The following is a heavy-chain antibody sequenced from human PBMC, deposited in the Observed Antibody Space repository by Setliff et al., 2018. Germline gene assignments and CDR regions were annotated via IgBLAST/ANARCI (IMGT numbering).Heavy chain of an antibody. CDR2: VFATGNT. J-gene: IGHJ4*02. CDR1: GASISSGQNY. Sequence: LSLTCTVSGASISSGQNYWSWIRQPAGKGLEWIGHVFATGNTEYNPSLESRVTFSVDTSKNQFSLKLTSVTVADSAVYYCARDRSDGLDSFDYWGRGAQVTVSS. CDR3: ARDRSDGLDSFDY. D-gene: IGHD6-6*01. V-gene: IGHV4-61*09.